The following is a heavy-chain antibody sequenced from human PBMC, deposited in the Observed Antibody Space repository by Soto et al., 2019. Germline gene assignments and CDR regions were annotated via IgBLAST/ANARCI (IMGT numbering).Heavy chain of an antibody. CDR3: ARERGRYCSGESCYPFGP. D-gene: IGHD2-15*01. CDR2: INDSGST. V-gene: IGHV4-34*01. CDR1: GGAFRGYY. Sequence: LETQSLTSAVYGGAFRGYYCSWIRQPPGKGLEWLGEINDSGSTNYNPSLKSRITISLDTSKKEISLRLSSVTAADTAVYYCARERGRYCSGESCYPFGPWGQGALVTVS. J-gene: IGHJ5*02.